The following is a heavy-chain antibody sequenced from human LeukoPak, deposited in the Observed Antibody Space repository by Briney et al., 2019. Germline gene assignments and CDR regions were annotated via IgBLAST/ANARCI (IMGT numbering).Heavy chain of an antibody. J-gene: IGHJ4*02. CDR1: GFTFSSNS. Sequence: GGSLRLSCAASGFTFSSNSMNWVRQAPGKGLEWVSYISSTGGTIYYADSMKGRFTISRDNAENSLYLQMNSLRAEDTAVYFCAREGGYSYGSGYWGQGTLVTVSS. CDR2: ISSTGGTI. D-gene: IGHD5-18*01. CDR3: AREGGYSYGSGY. V-gene: IGHV3-48*04.